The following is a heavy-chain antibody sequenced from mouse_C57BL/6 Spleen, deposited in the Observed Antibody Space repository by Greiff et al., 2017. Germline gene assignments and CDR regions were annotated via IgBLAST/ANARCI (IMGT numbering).Heavy chain of an antibody. CDR1: GYTFTSYW. CDR2: IHPNSGST. V-gene: IGHV1-64*01. Sequence: VQLQQPGAELVKPGASVKLSCKASGYTFTSYWMHWVKQRPGQGLEWIGMIHPNSGSTNYNEKFKSKATLTVDKSSSTAYMQLSSLTSEDSAVYYCAREDYSLAMDYWGQGTSVTVSS. J-gene: IGHJ4*01. D-gene: IGHD1-1*01. CDR3: AREDYSLAMDY.